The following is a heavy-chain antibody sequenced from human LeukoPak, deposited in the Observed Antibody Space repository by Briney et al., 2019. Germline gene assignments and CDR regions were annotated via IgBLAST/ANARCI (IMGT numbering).Heavy chain of an antibody. Sequence: ASVKVSCKASGYTFTGYYMHWVRQAPGQGLEWMGWINPNSGGTNYAQKFQGWVTMTRDTSISTAYMELSRLRSDDTAVYYCARGGPFRYSSSWYLLNYWGQGTLVTVSS. CDR3: ARGGPFRYSSSWYLLNY. J-gene: IGHJ4*02. CDR2: INPNSGGT. V-gene: IGHV1-2*04. CDR1: GYTFTGYY. D-gene: IGHD6-13*01.